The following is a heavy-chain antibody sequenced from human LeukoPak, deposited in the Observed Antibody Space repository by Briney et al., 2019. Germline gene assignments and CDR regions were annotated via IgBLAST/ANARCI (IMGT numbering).Heavy chain of an antibody. CDR3: ARDRRSLSRISRAFDI. Sequence: ASVKVSCKASGYTFTGYYMHWVRQAPGQGLEWMGWINPNSGGTNYAQKFQGRVTMPRDTSISTAYMELSRPRSDDTAVYYCARDRRSLSRISRAFDIWGQGTMVTVSS. CDR1: GYTFTGYY. D-gene: IGHD2-15*01. J-gene: IGHJ3*02. CDR2: INPNSGGT. V-gene: IGHV1-2*02.